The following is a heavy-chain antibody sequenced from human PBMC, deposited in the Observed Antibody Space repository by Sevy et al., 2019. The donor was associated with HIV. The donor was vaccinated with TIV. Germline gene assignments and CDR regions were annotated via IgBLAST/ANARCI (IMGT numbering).Heavy chain of an antibody. D-gene: IGHD3-16*01. CDR1: GFTFSSYS. J-gene: IGHJ4*02. Sequence: GGSLRLSCAASGFTFSSYSMNWVRQAPGKGLEWVSSISSSSYIYYADSVKGRFTISRDNAKNSLYLQMNSLRAEDTGVYYCARDFLTYYDYVWGSYSHWGQGTLVTVSS. V-gene: IGHV3-21*01. CDR3: ARDFLTYYDYVWGSYSH. CDR2: ISSSSYI.